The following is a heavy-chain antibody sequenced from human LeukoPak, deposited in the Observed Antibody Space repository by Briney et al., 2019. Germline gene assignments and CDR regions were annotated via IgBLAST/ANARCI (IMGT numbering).Heavy chain of an antibody. V-gene: IGHV3-21*04. CDR3: ARDVGYRYAQMFFDI. Sequence: GGSLRLSCATSGFTFSGHSMSWVRQAPGKGLEWVSSITSTATHTYYADSVKGRFTISRDNSKNTLYLQINSLRAEDTAMYYCARDVGYRYAQMFFDIWGQGTMVTVSS. CDR2: ITSTATHT. CDR1: GFTFSGHS. D-gene: IGHD5-18*01. J-gene: IGHJ3*02.